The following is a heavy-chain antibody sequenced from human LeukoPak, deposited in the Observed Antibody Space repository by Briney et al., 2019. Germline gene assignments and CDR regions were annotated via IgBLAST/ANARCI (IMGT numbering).Heavy chain of an antibody. V-gene: IGHV4-4*07. J-gene: IGHJ4*02. CDR2: IYTSGST. CDR1: GGSISSYY. D-gene: IGHD6-19*01. CDR3: ARAYAVAAPFDY. Sequence: PSETLSLTCTVSGGSISSYYWSWIRQPAGKGLEWLGHIYTSGSTNYNPSLKSRVTMSVDTSKNQFSLKLSSVTAADTAAYYCARAYAVAAPFDYWGQGTLVTVSS.